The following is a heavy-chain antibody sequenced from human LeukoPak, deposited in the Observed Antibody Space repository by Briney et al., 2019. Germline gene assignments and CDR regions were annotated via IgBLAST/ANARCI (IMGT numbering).Heavy chain of an antibody. CDR2: IYSGGST. CDR1: GFTVSSNY. D-gene: IGHD6-19*01. V-gene: IGHV3-53*01. Sequence: GGSLRLSCAASGFTVSSNYMSWVRQAPGKGLEWVSVIYSGGSTYYADSVKGRFTISRDNSKNTLYLQMNSLRAEDTAVYYCARASRGAVAGSDYWGQETLITVSS. J-gene: IGHJ4*02. CDR3: ARASRGAVAGSDY.